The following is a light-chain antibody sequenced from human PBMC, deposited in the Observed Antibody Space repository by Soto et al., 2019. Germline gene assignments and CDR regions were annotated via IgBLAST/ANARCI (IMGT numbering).Light chain of an antibody. J-gene: IGLJ2*01. CDR1: SSDVGGYDY. V-gene: IGLV2-14*03. Sequence: QSALTQPASVSGSPGQSITISRTGSSSDVGGYDYVCWYQQYPGKAPKLIIYAVTDRPSGVSNRFSGSKSGNTASLIISGLQAEDEADYYCSSYTTSSTVVFGGGTKLTVL. CDR2: AVT. CDR3: SSYTTSSTVV.